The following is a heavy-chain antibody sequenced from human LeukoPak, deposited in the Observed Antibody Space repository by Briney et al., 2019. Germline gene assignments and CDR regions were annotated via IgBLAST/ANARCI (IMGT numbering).Heavy chain of an antibody. CDR1: GGSFSVYY. V-gene: IGHV4-34*01. D-gene: IGHD2-2*01. Sequence: PSETLSLTCAVSGGSFSVYYWSWIRQPPGKGLEWIGEINHSGSTNYNPSLKSRVTISVDTSKNQFSLKLSSVTAADTAVYYCARGAIFDYWGQGTLVTVSS. CDR3: ARGAIFDY. CDR2: INHSGST. J-gene: IGHJ4*02.